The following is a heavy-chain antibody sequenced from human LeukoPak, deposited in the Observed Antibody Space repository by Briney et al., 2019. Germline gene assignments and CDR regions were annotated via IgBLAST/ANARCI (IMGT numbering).Heavy chain of an antibody. V-gene: IGHV3-21*01. Sequence: GGSLRLSCAASGFTLSSYSMNWVRQAPGKGLEWVSSISSSSSYIYYADSVKGRFTISRDNAKNSLYLQMNSLRAEDTAVYYCARAALESLSLDYWGQGTLVTVSS. CDR1: GFTLSSYS. D-gene: IGHD3-3*01. CDR3: ARAALESLSLDY. CDR2: ISSSSSYI. J-gene: IGHJ4*02.